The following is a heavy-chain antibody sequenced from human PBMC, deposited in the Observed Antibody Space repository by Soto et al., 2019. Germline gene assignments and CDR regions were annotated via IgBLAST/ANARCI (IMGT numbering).Heavy chain of an antibody. CDR1: RFTFSKYA. D-gene: IGHD3-10*01. CDR2: ISSNGHST. V-gene: IGHV3-64D*06. Sequence: PGGSLRLSCSASRFTFSKYAMHWVRQAPGKGLEYVSGISSNGHSTYYADSVKGRFYIFRDNSKNAVYLQMSSLRVEDTAVYFCVKDSGYYYGSGSFVYGMDVWGQGTTVTVSS. J-gene: IGHJ6*02. CDR3: VKDSGYYYGSGSFVYGMDV.